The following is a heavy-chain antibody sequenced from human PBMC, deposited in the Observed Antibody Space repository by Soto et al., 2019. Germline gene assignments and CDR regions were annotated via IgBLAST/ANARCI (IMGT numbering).Heavy chain of an antibody. CDR1: GGSFSGYY. CDR2: INHSGST. D-gene: IGHD3-22*01. CDR3: ARGSGYHRYYYYYMDV. V-gene: IGHV4-34*01. J-gene: IGHJ6*03. Sequence: QVQLQQWGAGLLKPSETLSLTCAVYGGSFSGYYWSWIRQPPGKGLEWIGEINHSGSTNYNPSLKSRVTISVDTSKNQFSLKLSSVIAADTAVYYCARGSGYHRYYYYYMDVWGKGTTVTVSS.